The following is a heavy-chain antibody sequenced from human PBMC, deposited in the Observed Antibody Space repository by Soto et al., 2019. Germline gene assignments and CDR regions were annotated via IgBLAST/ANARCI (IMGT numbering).Heavy chain of an antibody. J-gene: IGHJ6*02. V-gene: IGHV1-24*01. CDR1: GCTLTELS. CDR2: FDPEDGET. Sequence: ASVKVSCKVSGCTLTELSMHWVRQAPGKGLEWMGGFDPEDGETIYAQKFQGRVTMTEDTSTDTAYMELSSLRSEDTAVYYCATCEGVGATYYYYGMDVWGQGTTVTVSS. D-gene: IGHD1-26*01. CDR3: ATCEGVGATYYYYGMDV.